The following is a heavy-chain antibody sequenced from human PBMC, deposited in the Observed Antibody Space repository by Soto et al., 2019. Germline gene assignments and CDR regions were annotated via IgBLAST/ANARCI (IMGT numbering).Heavy chain of an antibody. V-gene: IGHV4-4*02. D-gene: IGHD3-9*01. CDR1: GGSISSSNW. J-gene: IGHJ3*02. CDR2: IYHSGST. Sequence: QVQLQESGPGLVKPSGTLSLTCAVSGGSISSSNWWSWVRQPPGKGLEWIGEIYHSGSTNYNPSLKSRVTISVDKSKNQFSLKLSSVTAADTAVYYCARLNYDILTGYYIGGDAFDIWGQGTMVTVSS. CDR3: ARLNYDILTGYYIGGDAFDI.